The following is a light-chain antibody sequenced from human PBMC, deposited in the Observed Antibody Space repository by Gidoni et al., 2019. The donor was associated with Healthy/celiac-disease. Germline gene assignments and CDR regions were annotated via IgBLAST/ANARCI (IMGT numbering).Light chain of an antibody. CDR2: KAS. V-gene: IGKV1-5*03. CDR3: QQYNSYSYT. J-gene: IGKJ2*01. CDR1: QSMSSW. Sequence: DIQMTQSPSTLSASVGAIVTITCRASQSMSSWLAWYQQKPGKAPKLLIYKASSLESGVPSRFSGRGSGTEFTLTISSLQPDDFATYYCQQYNSYSYTFGQGTKLEIK.